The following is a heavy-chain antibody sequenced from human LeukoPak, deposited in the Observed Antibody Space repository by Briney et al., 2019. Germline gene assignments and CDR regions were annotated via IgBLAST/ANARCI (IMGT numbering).Heavy chain of an antibody. V-gene: IGHV4-34*01. CDR2: INHSGST. CDR1: GGSFSGYY. CDR3: AGDTGSGCDY. J-gene: IGHJ4*02. Sequence: SETLSLTCAVYGGSFSGYYWSWIRQPPGKGLEWIGEINHSGSTNYNPSLKSRVTISVDTSKNQFSLKLSSVTAADTAVYYCAGDTGSGCDYWGQGTLVTVSS. D-gene: IGHD6-19*01.